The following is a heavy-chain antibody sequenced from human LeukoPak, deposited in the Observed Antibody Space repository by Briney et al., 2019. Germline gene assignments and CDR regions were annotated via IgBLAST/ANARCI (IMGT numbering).Heavy chain of an antibody. Sequence: GGSLRLSCAASGFIFSSKGMTWVRQAPGKGLEWVSALSGSGDSIYYADSVKGRFTISRDNSKNTLYLQMNSLRAEDTAVYYCAKDRGQRWLQSTAFDIWGQGTMVTVSS. CDR3: AKDRGQRWLQSTAFDI. D-gene: IGHD5-12*01. CDR2: LSGSGDSI. CDR1: GFIFSSKG. J-gene: IGHJ3*02. V-gene: IGHV3-23*01.